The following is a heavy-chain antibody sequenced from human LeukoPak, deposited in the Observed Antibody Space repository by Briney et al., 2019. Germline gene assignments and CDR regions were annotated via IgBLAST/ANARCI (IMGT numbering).Heavy chain of an antibody. J-gene: IGHJ4*02. CDR3: AKDIVPYCYGPPGY. CDR2: ISWDGGST. Sequence: GGSLRLSCAASGFTFDDYTMHWVRQAPGKGLEWVSLISWDGGSTYYADSVKGRFTISRDNSKNSLYLQMNSLRTEDTALYYCAKDIVPYCYGPPGYWGQGTLVTVSS. V-gene: IGHV3-43*01. CDR1: GFTFDDYT. D-gene: IGHD5-18*01.